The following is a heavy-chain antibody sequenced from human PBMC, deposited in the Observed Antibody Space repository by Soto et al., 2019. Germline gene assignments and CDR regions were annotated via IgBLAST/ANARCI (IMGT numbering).Heavy chain of an antibody. CDR1: GFSLRTSGVS. CDR3: AHRGGYSSGYAFDS. V-gene: IGHV2-5*02. D-gene: IGHD5-18*01. Sequence: QITLKEAGPTLVKPTQTLTLTCVFSGFSLRTSGVSVGWIRQPPGKTLEWLAFIYWDDDERYSPSQKSRLTITKDTSKNQVVLTMTNMDLVDTAPYYCAHRGGYSSGYAFDSWGQGTLVTVSS. CDR2: IYWDDDE. J-gene: IGHJ4*02.